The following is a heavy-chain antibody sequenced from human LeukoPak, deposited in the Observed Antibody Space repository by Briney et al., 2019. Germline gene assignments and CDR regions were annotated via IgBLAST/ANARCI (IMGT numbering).Heavy chain of an antibody. J-gene: IGHJ4*02. CDR1: GYTFTSYG. V-gene: IGHV1-18*01. D-gene: IGHD2-2*01. CDR3: ARVPSLGYCSSTSCYRH. Sequence: GASVKVSCKASGYTFTSYGISWVRQAPGQGLEWMGWISAYNGNTNYAQKLQGRVTMNTDTSTSTAYMELRSLRSDDTAVYYCARVPSLGYCSSTSCYRHWGQGTLVTVSS. CDR2: ISAYNGNT.